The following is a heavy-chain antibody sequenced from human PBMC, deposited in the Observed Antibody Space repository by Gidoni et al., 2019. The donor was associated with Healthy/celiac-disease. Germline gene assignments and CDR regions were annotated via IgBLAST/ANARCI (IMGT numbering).Heavy chain of an antibody. J-gene: IGHJ6*02. CDR2: IAYDGSNT. Sequence: QVQLVESGGGVVQPGRSLRLPCPASGLTFSSYAMHWVSQATGKGLEWVAVIAYDGSNTYYADTVKGRFTISRDNSKNTLYLQMNSLRAEDTAVYYCARDRGDYYYYGMDVWGQGTTVTVSS. V-gene: IGHV3-30-3*01. CDR3: ARDRGDYYYYGMDV. CDR1: GLTFSSYA. D-gene: IGHD3-10*01.